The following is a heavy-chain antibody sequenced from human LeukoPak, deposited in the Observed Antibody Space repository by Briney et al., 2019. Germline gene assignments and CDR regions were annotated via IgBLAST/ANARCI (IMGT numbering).Heavy chain of an antibody. CDR2: ISWNSGSI. D-gene: IGHD5-12*01. CDR3: AKDVDIVATSPYYYYGMDV. J-gene: IGHJ6*02. CDR1: GFTFDDYA. V-gene: IGHV3-9*01. Sequence: GGSLRLSCAASGFTFDDYAMHWVRQAPGKGLEWVSGISWNSGSIGYADSVKGRFTISRDNAKNSLYLQMNSLRAEDTALYYCAKDVDIVATSPYYYYGMDVWSQGTTVTVSS.